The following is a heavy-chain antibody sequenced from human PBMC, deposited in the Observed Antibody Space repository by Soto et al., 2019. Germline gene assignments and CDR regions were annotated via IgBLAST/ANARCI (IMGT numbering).Heavy chain of an antibody. CDR1: GYTFTSYY. CDR2: INPSGGST. V-gene: IGHV1-46*01. Sequence: ASVKVSFKASGYTFTSYYMHWVRQAPGQGLEWMGIINPSGGSTSYAQKFQGRVTMTRDTSTSTVYMELSSLRSEDTAVYYCARDHLYYYDSSGYSPLDYWGQGTLVTVSS. D-gene: IGHD3-22*01. CDR3: ARDHLYYYDSSGYSPLDY. J-gene: IGHJ4*02.